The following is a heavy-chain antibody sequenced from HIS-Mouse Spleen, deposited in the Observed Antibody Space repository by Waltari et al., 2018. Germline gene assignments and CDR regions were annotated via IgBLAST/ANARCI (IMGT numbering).Heavy chain of an antibody. D-gene: IGHD5-12*01. Sequence: QVQLVESGGGVVQPGRSLSLSCAACGFTFSSYAMHWVRQAPGKGLEWVAVISYDGSNKYYADSVKGRFTISRDNSKNTLYLQMNSLRAEDTAVYYCARRYSGYDLGYWGQGTLVTVSS. J-gene: IGHJ4*02. V-gene: IGHV3-30*04. CDR1: GFTFSSYA. CDR3: ARRYSGYDLGY. CDR2: ISYDGSNK.